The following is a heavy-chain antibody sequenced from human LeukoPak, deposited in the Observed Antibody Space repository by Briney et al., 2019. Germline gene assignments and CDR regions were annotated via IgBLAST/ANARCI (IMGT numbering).Heavy chain of an antibody. V-gene: IGHV3-20*03. CDR3: ARDRKEQQLVHFDY. J-gene: IGHJ4*02. CDR2: IYWNGGST. D-gene: IGHD6-13*01. Sequence: GGSLRLSYAASGFTFDDYGMSWVRQAPGKGLEWVSGIYWNGGSTGYADSVKGRFTISRDNAKNSLYLQMNSLRAEDTALYYCARDRKEQQLVHFDYWGQGTLVTVSS. CDR1: GFTFDDYG.